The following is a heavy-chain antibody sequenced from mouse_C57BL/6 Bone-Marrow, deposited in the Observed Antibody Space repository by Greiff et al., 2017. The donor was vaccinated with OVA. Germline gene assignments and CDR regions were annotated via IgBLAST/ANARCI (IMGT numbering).Heavy chain of an antibody. CDR1: GFTFSSYG. D-gene: IGHD1-1*01. CDR3: ARHYYGSSYWYFDV. Sequence: EVKLMESGGDLVKPGGSLKLSCAASGFTFSSYGMSWVRQTPDKRLEWVATISSGGSYTYYPDSVKGRFTISRDNAKNTLYLQMSRLKAEDTAMYYCARHYYGSSYWYFDVWGTGTTVTVSS. CDR2: ISSGGSYT. J-gene: IGHJ1*03. V-gene: IGHV5-6*01.